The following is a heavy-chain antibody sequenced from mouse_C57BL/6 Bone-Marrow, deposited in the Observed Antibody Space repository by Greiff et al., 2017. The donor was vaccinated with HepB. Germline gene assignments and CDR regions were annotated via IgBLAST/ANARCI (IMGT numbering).Heavy chain of an antibody. CDR2: ISYDGSN. D-gene: IGHD1-1*01. CDR1: GYSITSGYY. CDR3: ASKEHYYYGSSFDY. V-gene: IGHV3-6*01. J-gene: IGHJ2*01. Sequence: DVQLQESGPGLVKPSQSLSLTCSVTGYSITSGYYWNWIRQFPGNKLEWMGYISYDGSNNYNPSLKNRISITRDTSKNKFFLKLNSVTTEDTATYYCASKEHYYYGSSFDYWGQGTTLTVSS.